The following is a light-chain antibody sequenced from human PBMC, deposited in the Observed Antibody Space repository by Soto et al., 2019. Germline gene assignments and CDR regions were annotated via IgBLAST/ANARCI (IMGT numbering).Light chain of an antibody. CDR3: RRTYDS. CDR1: QAISSY. J-gene: IGKJ2*01. CDR2: SAS. V-gene: IGKV1-27*01. Sequence: DIQLTQSPASLSAFVGDRVTITCRVSQAISSYLNCYRQKPGKAPNLLIYSASNLQSGVQSRFSGSGSGTEFTLTISSLQLEDVATFYVRRTYDSFGQGTKLEIK.